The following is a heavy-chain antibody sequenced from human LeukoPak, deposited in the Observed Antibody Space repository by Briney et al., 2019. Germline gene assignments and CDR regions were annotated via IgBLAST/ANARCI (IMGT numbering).Heavy chain of an antibody. CDR2: ISHSGST. V-gene: IGHV4-34*01. CDR1: GGSFSGYY. D-gene: IGHD4-23*01. CDR3: ARARVYGGDPSSPFQY. Sequence: PSETLSLTCAVYGGSFSGYYWSWLRQSPGNGLEWIGEISHSGSTNHNLSLKSRVTISVDVSKNEFSRELRSVTAADTAVYYCARARVYGGDPSSPFQYWGQGTLVAVSS. J-gene: IGHJ1*01.